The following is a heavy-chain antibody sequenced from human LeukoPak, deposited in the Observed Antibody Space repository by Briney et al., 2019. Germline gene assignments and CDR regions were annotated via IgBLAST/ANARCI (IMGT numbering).Heavy chain of an antibody. Sequence: SETLSLTCTVSGGSISSYYWSWIRQPPGKGLEWIGYIYYSGSTNYSPSLKSRVTISVDTSKNQFSLKLSSVTAADTAVYYCAREPPIGTGYFDYWGQGTLVTVSS. CDR1: GGSISSYY. CDR2: IYYSGST. D-gene: IGHD1-1*01. CDR3: AREPPIGTGYFDY. V-gene: IGHV4-59*01. J-gene: IGHJ4*02.